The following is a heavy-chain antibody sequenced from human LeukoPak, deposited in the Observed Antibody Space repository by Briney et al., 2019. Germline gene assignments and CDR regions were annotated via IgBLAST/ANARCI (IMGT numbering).Heavy chain of an antibody. V-gene: IGHV4-30-4*01. CDR3: ARRFXMVRGTRRDGFDI. CDR2: XYYSGST. Sequence: SETLSXTCTVSGXSXXINDXXXXXXRQTPGKGLEWIGYXYYSGSTYYNPSXKXRVTISVDTSKSQFSLKLTSVTAADTAVYYCARRFXMVRGTRRDGFDIWGQGTMVTVSS. D-gene: IGHD3-10*01. CDR1: GXSXXINDXX. J-gene: IGHJ3*02.